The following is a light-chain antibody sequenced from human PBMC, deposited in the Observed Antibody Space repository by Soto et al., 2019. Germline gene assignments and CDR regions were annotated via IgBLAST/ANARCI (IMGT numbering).Light chain of an antibody. V-gene: IGKV1-33*01. Sequence: DISRTPSPSTLSGSVGDSVTIPFRASQTISSWLAWYQQKPGRAPKLLIYDASNLEAGVPSRFRGSGSGTDFTFTISRLQPEDIATYYCQQYENPPTFGQGTRLEIK. CDR2: DAS. J-gene: IGKJ5*01. CDR3: QQYENPPT. CDR1: QTISSW.